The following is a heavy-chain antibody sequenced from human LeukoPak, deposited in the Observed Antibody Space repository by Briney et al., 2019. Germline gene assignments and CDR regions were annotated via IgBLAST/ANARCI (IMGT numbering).Heavy chain of an antibody. J-gene: IGHJ4*02. CDR1: GGTFSSYA. D-gene: IGHD6-19*01. V-gene: IGHV1-69*04. CDR3: ARGYSSGWPTDY. CDR2: IIPILGIA. Sequence: GSSVKVSCTASGGTFSSYAISWVRQAPGQGLEWMGRIIPILGIANYAQKFQGRVTITADKSTSTAYMELSSLRSEDTAVYYCARGYSSGWPTDYWGQGTLVTVSS.